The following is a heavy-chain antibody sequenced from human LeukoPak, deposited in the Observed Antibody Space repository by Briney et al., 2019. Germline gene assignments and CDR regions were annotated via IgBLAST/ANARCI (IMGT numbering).Heavy chain of an antibody. D-gene: IGHD5-24*01. Sequence: SETLSLTCAVDGGSFSGYYWNWIRQPPGKGLEWIGQINHSGSTDYNPSLKSRVTISVDTSKNQFSLKLSSVTAADTAVYYCARGRDGYNNFDYWGQGTLVTVSS. J-gene: IGHJ4*02. V-gene: IGHV4-34*01. CDR3: ARGRDGYNNFDY. CDR2: INHSGST. CDR1: GGSFSGYY.